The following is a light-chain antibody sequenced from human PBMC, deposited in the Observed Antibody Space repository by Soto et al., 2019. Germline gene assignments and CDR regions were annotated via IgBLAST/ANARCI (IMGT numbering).Light chain of an antibody. CDR2: AAS. CDR3: QQLNSYPIT. CDR1: QGIRND. J-gene: IGKJ5*01. Sequence: IQRTQSPSSLSASVVYRVTITFLASQGIRNDLGWYQQKPGKAPKLLIYAASSLQSGVPSRFSGSGSGTEFTLTISRLQPEDFATYYCQQLNSYPITFGQGTRLEIK. V-gene: IGKV1-17*01.